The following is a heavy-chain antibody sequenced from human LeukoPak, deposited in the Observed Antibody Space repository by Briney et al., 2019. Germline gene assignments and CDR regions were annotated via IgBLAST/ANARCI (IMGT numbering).Heavy chain of an antibody. Sequence: GGSLRLSCAASGFTFSSYNKNWVRQAPGKGLEWVSYITSSGNYRYCADSLKGRFTISRDNAKNSLYQQMNSLRADDTAVYFWASAQGGVILPDYFHHWGQGTLVTVSS. CDR3: ASAQGGVILPDYFHH. CDR2: ITSSGNYR. V-gene: IGHV3-21*01. D-gene: IGHD3-16*02. CDR1: GFTFSSYN. J-gene: IGHJ1*01.